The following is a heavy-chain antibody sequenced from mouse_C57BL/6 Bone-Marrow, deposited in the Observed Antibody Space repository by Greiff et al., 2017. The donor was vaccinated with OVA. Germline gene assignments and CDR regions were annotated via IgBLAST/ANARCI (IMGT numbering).Heavy chain of an antibody. Sequence: VHVKQSGPVLVKPGASVKLSCKASGYTFTDYYMYWVKQSHGQSLEWIGVINPYNGGTSYNQKFKGKATLTVDKSSSSAYMGINSLTDEESADYCCTITRYYGSSYVNYWGQGTTLTVSS. CDR1: GYTFTDYY. V-gene: IGHV1-19*01. CDR3: TITRYYGSSYVNY. J-gene: IGHJ2*01. D-gene: IGHD1-1*01. CDR2: INPYNGGT.